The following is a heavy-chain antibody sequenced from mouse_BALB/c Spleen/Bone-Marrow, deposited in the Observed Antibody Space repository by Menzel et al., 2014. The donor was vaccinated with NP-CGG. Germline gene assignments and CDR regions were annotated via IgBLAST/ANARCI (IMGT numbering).Heavy chain of an antibody. CDR2: IDPANGNT. J-gene: IGHJ4*01. Sequence: VQLQQPGTELVKPGASVKLSCTASGFNIKDTYMHWVKQRPEQGLEWIGRIDPANGNTRYDPKFQGEATITADTSSNTAYLQLTSLTSEDTAVYYCARAYYYGSSYYVMDYWGQGTSATVSS. V-gene: IGHV14-3*02. D-gene: IGHD1-1*01. CDR3: ARAYYYGSSYYVMDY. CDR1: GFNIKDTY.